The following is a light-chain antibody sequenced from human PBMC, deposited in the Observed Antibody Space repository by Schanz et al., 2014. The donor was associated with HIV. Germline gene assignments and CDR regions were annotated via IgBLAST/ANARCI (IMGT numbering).Light chain of an antibody. CDR1: QRLSSSY. CDR2: ATS. Sequence: EIVLTQSPGSLSLSPGGRATLSCGASQRLSSSYLAWYQQKRDQPPRLVIYATSTRAAGIPDRFSGTGSGTDFTFTISRLEPEDFATYYCQQYAVSSWTFGLGTRVESK. CDR3: QQYAVSSWT. J-gene: IGKJ1*01. V-gene: IGKV3-20*01.